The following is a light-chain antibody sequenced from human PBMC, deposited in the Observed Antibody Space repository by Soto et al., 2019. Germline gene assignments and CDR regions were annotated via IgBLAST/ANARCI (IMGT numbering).Light chain of an antibody. V-gene: IGKV3-15*01. J-gene: IGKJ4*01. CDR3: QQYNNWPLT. Sequence: EIVLTQSPATLPLPPGERATLSCRASQSVSSYLAWYQQKPGQAPRLLIYGASTRATGIPARFSGSGSGTEFTLTISSLQSEDFAVYYCQQYNNWPLTFGGGTKVDIK. CDR2: GAS. CDR1: QSVSSY.